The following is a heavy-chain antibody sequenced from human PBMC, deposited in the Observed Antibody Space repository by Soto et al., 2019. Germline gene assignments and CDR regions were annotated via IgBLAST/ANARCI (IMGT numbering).Heavy chain of an antibody. CDR2: IYYSGST. Sequence: LSLTCTVSGGSISSGDYYWSWIRQPPGKGLEWIGYIYYSGSTYYNPSLKSRVTISVDTSKNQFSLKLSSVTAADTAVYYCARDYSNYEGYYYGMDVWGQGTTVTVSS. CDR3: ARDYSNYEGYYYGMDV. D-gene: IGHD4-4*01. CDR1: GGSISSGDYY. V-gene: IGHV4-30-4*01. J-gene: IGHJ6*02.